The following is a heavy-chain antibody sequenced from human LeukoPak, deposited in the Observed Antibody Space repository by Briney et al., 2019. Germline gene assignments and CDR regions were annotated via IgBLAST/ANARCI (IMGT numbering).Heavy chain of an antibody. V-gene: IGHV1-69*04. CDR2: IIPILGIA. J-gene: IGHJ4*02. CDR1: GGTFSSYA. Sequence: ASVKVSCKASGGTFSSYAISWVRQAPGQGLEWMGRIIPILGIANYAQKFQGRVTITADKSTSTAYMELSSLRSEDTAVYYCARLSYYDSSGYYGYWGQGTLVTVSS. CDR3: ARLSYYDSSGYYGY. D-gene: IGHD3-22*01.